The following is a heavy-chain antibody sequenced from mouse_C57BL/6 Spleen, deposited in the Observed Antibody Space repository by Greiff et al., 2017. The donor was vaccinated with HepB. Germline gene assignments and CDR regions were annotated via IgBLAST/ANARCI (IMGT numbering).Heavy chain of an antibody. Sequence: VQLQQSGAELVKPGASVKLSCKASGYTFTSYWITWVKQRPGQGLEWIGDIYPGSGSTNYNEKFKSKATLTVETSSSTAYMQLSSLTSEDSTVYYCARCDYDGGFAYWGQGTLVTVSA. D-gene: IGHD2-4*01. V-gene: IGHV1-55*01. CDR1: GYTFTSYW. J-gene: IGHJ3*01. CDR3: ARCDYDGGFAY. CDR2: IYPGSGST.